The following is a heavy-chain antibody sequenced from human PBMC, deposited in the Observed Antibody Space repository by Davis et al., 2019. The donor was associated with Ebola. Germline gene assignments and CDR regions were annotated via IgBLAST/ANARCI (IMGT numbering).Heavy chain of an antibody. Sequence: PSETLSLTCSFSDGSISSHYWNWIRQPPGKGLEWLGIIYDSGRTNYNPSLKSRVTISADTSKNQFPLNLRSVTAADTAVYYCVRFGRGAYWGQGTLVTVSS. J-gene: IGHJ4*02. V-gene: IGHV4-59*11. CDR2: IYDSGRT. CDR1: DGSISSHY. CDR3: VRFGRGAY. D-gene: IGHD3-16*01.